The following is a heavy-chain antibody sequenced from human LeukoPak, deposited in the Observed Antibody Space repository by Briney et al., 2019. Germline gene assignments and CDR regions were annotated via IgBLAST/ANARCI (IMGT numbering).Heavy chain of an antibody. V-gene: IGHV1-2*02. CDR3: AFTRDNYDAFDI. J-gene: IGHJ3*02. D-gene: IGHD1-1*01. Sequence: ASVKVSCKVSGYTLTELSMHWVRQAPGQGLEWMGWINPNSGGTNYAQKFQGRVTMTRDTSISTAYMELSRLRSDDTAVYYCAFTRDNYDAFDIWGQGTMVTVSS. CDR2: INPNSGGT. CDR1: GYTLTELS.